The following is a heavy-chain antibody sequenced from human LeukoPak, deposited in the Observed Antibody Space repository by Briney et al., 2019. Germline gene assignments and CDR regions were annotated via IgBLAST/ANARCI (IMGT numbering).Heavy chain of an antibody. J-gene: IGHJ3*02. CDR2: IYYSGST. CDR3: ARDIGTTVENDAFDI. Sequence: PPETLSLTCTVSGGSISSGGYYWSWIRQHPGKGLEWIGYIYYSGSTYYNPSLKSRVTISVDTSKNQFSLKLSSVTAADTAVYYCARDIGTTVENDAFDIWGQGTMVTVSS. CDR1: GGSISSGGYY. V-gene: IGHV4-31*03. D-gene: IGHD4-17*01.